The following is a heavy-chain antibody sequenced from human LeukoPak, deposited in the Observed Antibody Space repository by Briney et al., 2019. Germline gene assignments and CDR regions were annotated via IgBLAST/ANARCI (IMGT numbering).Heavy chain of an antibody. CDR2: SSSSSSYI. J-gene: IGHJ6*04. V-gene: IGHV3-21*01. CDR3: ARNEYRVPAAMDV. D-gene: IGHD2-2*01. Sequence: GGSLRLSCAVSGFTVSSNYMSWVRQAPGKGLEWVSSSSSSSSYIYYADSVKGRFTISRDNAKNSLYLQMNSLRAEDTAVYYCARNEYRVPAAMDVWGKGTTVTVSS. CDR1: GFTVSSNY.